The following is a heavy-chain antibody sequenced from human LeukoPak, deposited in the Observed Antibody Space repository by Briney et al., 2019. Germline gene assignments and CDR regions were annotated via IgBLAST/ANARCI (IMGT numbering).Heavy chain of an antibody. J-gene: IGHJ4*02. CDR1: GFTFSSYS. D-gene: IGHD3-10*01. Sequence: GGSLRLSCAASGFTFSSYSMNWVRQAPGKGLEWVSYISSSSTIYYADSVKGRFTISRDNAKNSLYLQMNSLRDEDTAVYYCARDLPQSRGVAFDYWGQGTLVTVSS. CDR2: ISSSSTI. CDR3: ARDLPQSRGVAFDY. V-gene: IGHV3-48*02.